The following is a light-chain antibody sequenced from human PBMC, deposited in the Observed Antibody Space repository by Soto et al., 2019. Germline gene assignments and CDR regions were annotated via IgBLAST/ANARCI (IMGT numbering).Light chain of an antibody. CDR3: NSYTSSSTYA. CDR1: SSDVGGYNY. J-gene: IGLJ1*01. V-gene: IGLV2-14*01. CDR2: EVS. Sequence: QSALTQPASVSGSPGQSITISCTGTSSDVGGYNYVPWYQQHPGKAPKLMIYEVSNRPSGVSNRFSGSKSGNTASLTISGLQAEDEADYYCNSYTSSSTYAFGTGTKVTVL.